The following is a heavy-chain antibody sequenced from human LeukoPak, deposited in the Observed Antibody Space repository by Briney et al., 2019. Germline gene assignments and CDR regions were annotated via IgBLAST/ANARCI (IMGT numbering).Heavy chain of an antibody. CDR3: AKTERATVVTPYFDY. CDR2: ISYDGSNK. V-gene: IGHV3-30*18. CDR1: GFTFSSYG. J-gene: IGHJ4*02. D-gene: IGHD4-23*01. Sequence: GGSLRLSCAASGFTFSSYGMHWVRQAPGKGLEWVAVISYDGSNKYYADFVKGRFTISRDNSKNTLYLQMNSLRAEDTAVYYCAKTERATVVTPYFDYWGQGTLVTVSS.